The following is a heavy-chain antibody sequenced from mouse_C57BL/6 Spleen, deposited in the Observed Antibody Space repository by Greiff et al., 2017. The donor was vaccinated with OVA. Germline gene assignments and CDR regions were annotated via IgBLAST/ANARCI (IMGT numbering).Heavy chain of an antibody. D-gene: IGHD1-1*01. Sequence: ESGPGLVKPSQSLSLTCSVTGYSITSGYYWNWIRQFPGNKLEWMGYISYDGSNNYNPSLKNRISITRDTSKNQFFLKLNSVTTEDTATYYGARDQYYGSRYFDYWGQGTTLTVSS. J-gene: IGHJ2*01. V-gene: IGHV3-6*01. CDR2: ISYDGSN. CDR1: GYSITSGYY. CDR3: ARDQYYGSRYFDY.